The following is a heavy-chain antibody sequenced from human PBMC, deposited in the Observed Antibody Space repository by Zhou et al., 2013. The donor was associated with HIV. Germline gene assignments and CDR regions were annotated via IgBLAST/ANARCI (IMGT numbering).Heavy chain of an antibody. D-gene: IGHD5-18*01. CDR1: GYTFTTYS. J-gene: IGHJ6*03. V-gene: IGHV1-18*01. CDR2: ISAYDGNT. Sequence: QGQLVQSGAEVKKPGASVKVSCKASGYTFTTYSISWVRQAGQGLEWMGWISAYDGNTKYGQKFQGRVTMTTDTSTTTAYLELRSLTSDDTAIYFCARGTAISYYYMDVWATGLGSLSP. CDR3: ARGTAISYYYMDV.